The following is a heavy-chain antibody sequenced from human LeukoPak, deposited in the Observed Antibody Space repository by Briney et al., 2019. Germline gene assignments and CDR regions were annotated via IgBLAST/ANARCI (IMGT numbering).Heavy chain of an antibody. V-gene: IGHV3-7*01. CDR1: GFSLSSYW. CDR3: AREGRLYYDFWSGYPNYFDY. J-gene: IGHJ4*02. D-gene: IGHD3-3*01. Sequence: GGSLRLSCAASGFSLSSYWMSWVRQAPGKGLEWVANIKQDGSEKYYVDSVKGRFTISRDSAKNSLYLQMNSLRAEDTAVYYCAREGRLYYDFWSGYPNYFDYWGQGTLVTVSS. CDR2: IKQDGSEK.